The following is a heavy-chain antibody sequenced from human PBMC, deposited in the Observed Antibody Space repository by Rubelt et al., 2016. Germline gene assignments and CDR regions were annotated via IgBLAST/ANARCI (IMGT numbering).Heavy chain of an antibody. CDR3: VREYCTRTTCYSSEVY. V-gene: IGHV3-30*03. J-gene: IGHJ4*02. Sequence: VQLVESGGGLVQPGRSLRLSCAASGFTFSKFGMSWVRQAPGKGLEWVAVISNDGNKKYYADSVKGRFTISRDDSKNTLFLQMSSLRAEDTALYYCVREYCTRTTCYSSEVYWGQGTRVSVSS. D-gene: IGHD2-2*02. CDR2: ISNDGNKK. CDR1: GFTFSKFG.